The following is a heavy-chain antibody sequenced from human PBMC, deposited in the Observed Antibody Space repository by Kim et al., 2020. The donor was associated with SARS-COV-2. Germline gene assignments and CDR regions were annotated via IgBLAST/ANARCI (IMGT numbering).Heavy chain of an antibody. D-gene: IGHD3-22*01. CDR3: ARDFYDSSGYSHFDY. Sequence: PTLKSRVTISVDTSKNQFSRKLSSVTAADTAVYYCARDFYDSSGYSHFDYWGQGTLVTVSS. V-gene: IGHV4-31*02. J-gene: IGHJ4*02.